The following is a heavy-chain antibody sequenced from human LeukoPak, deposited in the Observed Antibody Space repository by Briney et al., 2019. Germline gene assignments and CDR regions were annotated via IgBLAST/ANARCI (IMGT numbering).Heavy chain of an antibody. D-gene: IGHD5-12*01. V-gene: IGHV3-23*01. CDR3: DKDWRGYSGYNYTYFDY. CDR1: GITFSSYA. J-gene: IGHJ4*02. CDR2: ISGSGGST. Sequence: GGSVRLSCAASGITFSSYAMSWVRQAPGKGLEWVSGISGSGGSTYYADSVKGRFTISRDNSKNTLYLQMNSLRAEDAAVYYCDKDWRGYSGYNYTYFDYWGQGTLVTVSS.